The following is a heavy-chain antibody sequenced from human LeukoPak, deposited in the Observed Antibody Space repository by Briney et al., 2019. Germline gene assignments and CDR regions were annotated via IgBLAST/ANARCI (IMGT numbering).Heavy chain of an antibody. D-gene: IGHD3-10*01. Sequence: GGSLRLSCAASGFTFSTYTMNWVRQAPGKGLEWVSSISSSGGYIKYADSVKGRFTISRDNAKNSLYLQMNSLRAEDTAVYYCARVSGTFGELYWGQGTLVTVSS. CDR2: ISSSGGYI. CDR3: ARVSGTFGELY. J-gene: IGHJ4*02. V-gene: IGHV3-21*01. CDR1: GFTFSTYT.